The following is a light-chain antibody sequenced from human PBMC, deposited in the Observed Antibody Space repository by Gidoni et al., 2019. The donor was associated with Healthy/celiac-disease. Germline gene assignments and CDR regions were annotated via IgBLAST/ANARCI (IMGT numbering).Light chain of an antibody. CDR3: QQYNSYSRT. CDR2: KAS. CDR1: QRISSW. Sequence: DTQMTQSPSTLSASVGDRVTITCRASQRISSWLAWYQQKPGKAPKLLIYKASSLESGVPSRFSGSGSGTEFTLTISSLQPDDFATYYCQQYNSYSRTFGQGTKVEIK. J-gene: IGKJ1*01. V-gene: IGKV1-5*03.